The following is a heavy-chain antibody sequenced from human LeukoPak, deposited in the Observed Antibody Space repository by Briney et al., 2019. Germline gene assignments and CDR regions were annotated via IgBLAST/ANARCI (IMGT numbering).Heavy chain of an antibody. V-gene: IGHV3-66*01. D-gene: IGHD6-13*01. CDR1: GFIVSSNY. J-gene: IGHJ6*02. CDR3: ARGSYSPCIDV. CDR2: IYSGGST. Sequence: GGSLRLSCAASGFIVSSNYMSWVRQAPGKGLEWVSVIYSGGSTYYADSVKGRFTISRDNSKNTLYLQMNSLRAEDTAVYYCARGSYSPCIDVWGQGTTVTVSS.